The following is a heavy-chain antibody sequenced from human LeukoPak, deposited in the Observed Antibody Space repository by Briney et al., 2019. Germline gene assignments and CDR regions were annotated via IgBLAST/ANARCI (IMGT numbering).Heavy chain of an antibody. D-gene: IGHD3-22*01. Sequence: SGPTLVKPTQTPTLTCTFSGFSLSTSGVGVGWIRQPPGKALEWLAVIFWDDDKRYSPSLKSRLSITKDTSKNQVVLTMTNMGPVDTATYYCAHRSSGSYFDYWGQGTLVTVSS. CDR1: GFSLSTSGVG. CDR3: AHRSSGSYFDY. V-gene: IGHV2-5*02. J-gene: IGHJ4*02. CDR2: IFWDDDK.